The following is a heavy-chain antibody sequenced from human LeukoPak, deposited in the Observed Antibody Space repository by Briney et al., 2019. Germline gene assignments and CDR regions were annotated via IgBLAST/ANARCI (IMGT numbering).Heavy chain of an antibody. CDR1: GFTFSSYA. CDR2: ISDSPVT. Sequence: GGSLRLSCAASGFTFSSYAMNWVRQAPGKGLEWLSLISDSPVTYYTDSVKGRFTISRSNSNNTVYLQMNNLRADDTAVYYCARRARVRMVYFYYFMDIWGKGTTVTVSS. V-gene: IGHV3-23*01. J-gene: IGHJ6*03. D-gene: IGHD2-8*01. CDR3: ARRARVRMVYFYYFMDI.